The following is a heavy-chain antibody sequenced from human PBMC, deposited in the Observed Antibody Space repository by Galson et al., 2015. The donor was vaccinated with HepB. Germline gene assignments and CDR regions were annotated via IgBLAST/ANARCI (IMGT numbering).Heavy chain of an antibody. J-gene: IGHJ4*02. V-gene: IGHV3-33*01. D-gene: IGHD1-26*01. CDR3: ARDPSIGKWEPYYFPY. CDR1: GFTFSSFG. Sequence: SLRLSCAASGFTFSSFGMHWVRQAPGKGLEWVSFIWYDGSDKYYADSVKGRFTISRDNSKNTLYLQMNSLRAEDTAVYYCARDPSIGKWEPYYFPYWGQGTLVTVSS. CDR2: IWYDGSDK.